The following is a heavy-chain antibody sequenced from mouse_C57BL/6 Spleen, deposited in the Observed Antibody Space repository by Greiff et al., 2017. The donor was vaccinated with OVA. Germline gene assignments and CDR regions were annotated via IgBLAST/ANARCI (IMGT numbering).Heavy chain of an antibody. D-gene: IGHD1-1*01. CDR3: AREGGGYYGYAMDY. Sequence: EVKLLESGPELVKPGASVKMSCKASGYTFTDYNMHWVKQSPGKSLEWIGYINPNNGGTSYNQKFKGKATLTVNKSSSTAYMELRSLTSEDSAVDYCAREGGGYYGYAMDYWGQGTSVTVSS. J-gene: IGHJ4*01. V-gene: IGHV1-22*01. CDR1: GYTFTDYN. CDR2: INPNNGGT.